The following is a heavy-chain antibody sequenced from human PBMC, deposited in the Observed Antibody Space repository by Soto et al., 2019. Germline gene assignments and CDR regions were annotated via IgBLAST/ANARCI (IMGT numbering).Heavy chain of an antibody. D-gene: IGHD6-19*01. CDR1: GFTFSSYG. V-gene: IGHV3-30*18. CDR2: ISYDGSNK. Sequence: GGSLRLSCAASGFTFSSYGMHWVRQAPGKGLEWVAVISYDGSNKYYADSVKGRFTISRDNSKNTLYLQMNSLRAEDTAVYHCAKDFIAVAGTGYYYGMDVWGQGTTVTVSS. J-gene: IGHJ6*02. CDR3: AKDFIAVAGTGYYYGMDV.